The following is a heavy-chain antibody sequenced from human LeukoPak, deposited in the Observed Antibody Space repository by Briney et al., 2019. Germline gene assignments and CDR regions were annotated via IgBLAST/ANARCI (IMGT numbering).Heavy chain of an antibody. CDR1: GSSISSSSYY. V-gene: IGHV4-39*07. Sequence: SETLSLTCTVSGSSISSSSYYWGWIRQPPGKGLEWIGSIYYSGSTYYNPSLKSRVTISVDTSKNQFSLKLSSVTAADTAVYYCARATRERSFQSIAALVSYWGQGTLVTVSS. CDR3: ARATRERSFQSIAALVSY. J-gene: IGHJ4*02. D-gene: IGHD6-6*01. CDR2: IYYSGST.